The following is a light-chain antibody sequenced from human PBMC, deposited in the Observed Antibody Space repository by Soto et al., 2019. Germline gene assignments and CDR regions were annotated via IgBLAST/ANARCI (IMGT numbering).Light chain of an antibody. V-gene: IGKV2-28*01. Sequence: DIVMTQSPLSLPVTPGEPASISCRSSQSLLHSNGYNYLDWYLQKPGQSPQLLIYLGSNRASGGPDRFSGSGSGTDFTLKISRVEAEDVGVYYCMQAQQTPFTFGPGTKVDIK. CDR2: LGS. J-gene: IGKJ3*01. CDR3: MQAQQTPFT. CDR1: QSLLHSNGYNY.